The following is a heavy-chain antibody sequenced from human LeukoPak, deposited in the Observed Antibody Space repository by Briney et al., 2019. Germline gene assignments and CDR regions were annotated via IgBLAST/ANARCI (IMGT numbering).Heavy chain of an antibody. CDR1: GVSVSSNSVA. J-gene: IGHJ6*02. V-gene: IGHV6-1*01. CDR3: VRIRPVEVTRGKRAFLPMDV. Sequence: SQTLSLTCAISGVSVSSNSVAWNWIRQSASRGLEWLGRTYYRSKWYNDYAVSVKSRLTVTADTSKNQFSLQLSSVTPEDTAVYYCVRIRPVEVTRGKRAFLPMDVWGQGTSVTVSS. CDR2: TYYRSKWYN. D-gene: IGHD2-21*02.